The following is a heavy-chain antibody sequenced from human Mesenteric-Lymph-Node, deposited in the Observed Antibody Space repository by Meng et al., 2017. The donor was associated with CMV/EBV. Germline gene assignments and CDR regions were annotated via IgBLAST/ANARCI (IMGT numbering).Heavy chain of an antibody. CDR2: MNEDGSVK. D-gene: IGHD3-10*01. Sequence: GESLKISCAASAFSFSDYYMSWIRQAPGKGLEWVAIMNEDGSVKYYVDSVKGRFTISRDNAKNSLSLQMNSLRAEDTAVYYCARKYRGSVDYWGQGTLVTVSS. V-gene: IGHV3-7*01. J-gene: IGHJ4*02. CDR3: ARKYRGSVDY. CDR1: AFSFSDYY.